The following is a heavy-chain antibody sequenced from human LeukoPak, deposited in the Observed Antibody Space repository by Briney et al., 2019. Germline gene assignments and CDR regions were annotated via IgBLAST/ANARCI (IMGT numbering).Heavy chain of an antibody. Sequence: SETLSLTCAVSGGSFTGYYWSWLRQSPGKGLEWIGEISHAGSTTYNPSLKSRVIISLDTSKNHFSLSLTSLTAADTAVYYCARDMTTTPGAYDYWGRGALVAVSS. D-gene: IGHD4-11*01. CDR1: GGSFTGYY. V-gene: IGHV4-34*01. CDR3: ARDMTTTPGAYDY. CDR2: ISHAGST. J-gene: IGHJ4*02.